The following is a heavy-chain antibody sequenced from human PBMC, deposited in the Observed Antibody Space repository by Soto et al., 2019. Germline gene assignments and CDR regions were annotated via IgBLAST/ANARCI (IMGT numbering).Heavy chain of an antibody. V-gene: IGHV3-30-3*01. D-gene: IGHD6-13*01. CDR3: ARDGHYSSSWGIYYYYGMDV. J-gene: IGHJ6*02. Sequence: PGGSLRLSCAASGFTFSSYAMHWVRQAPGKGLEWVAVISYDGSNKYYADSVKGRFTISRDNSKNTLYLQMNSLRAEDTAVYYCARDGHYSSSWGIYYYYGMDVWGQGTTVTVSS. CDR1: GFTFSSYA. CDR2: ISYDGSNK.